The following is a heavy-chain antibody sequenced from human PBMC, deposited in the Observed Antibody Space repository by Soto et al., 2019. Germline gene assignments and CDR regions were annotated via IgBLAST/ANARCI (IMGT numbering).Heavy chain of an antibody. J-gene: IGHJ5*01. CDR3: ARGRYCLTGRCFPNWFDS. CDR1: GDSISTVDYF. D-gene: IGHD2-15*01. Sequence: SETLSLTCSVSGDSISTVDYFWAWFRQPPGQALEYIGYIYKSATTHYNPSFESRVAISLDTSKSQFSLNVTSLTAADTAVYFCARGRYCLTGRCFPNWFDSWGQGTLVTVSS. V-gene: IGHV4-30-4*01. CDR2: IYKSATT.